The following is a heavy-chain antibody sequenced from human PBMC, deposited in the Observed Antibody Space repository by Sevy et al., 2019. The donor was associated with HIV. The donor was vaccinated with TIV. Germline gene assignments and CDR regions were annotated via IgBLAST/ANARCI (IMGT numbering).Heavy chain of an antibody. CDR1: GFTFSSYA. CDR3: AKYIPNSSSWYLNAFDI. CDR2: ISGSGGST. Sequence: GGSLRLSCAASGFTFSSYAMSWVRQAPGKGLEWVSAISGSGGSTYYADSVKGRFTISRDNSKNTLYLQMNSLRAEDTAVYYCAKYIPNSSSWYLNAFDIWGHGTMVTVSS. D-gene: IGHD6-13*01. V-gene: IGHV3-23*01. J-gene: IGHJ3*02.